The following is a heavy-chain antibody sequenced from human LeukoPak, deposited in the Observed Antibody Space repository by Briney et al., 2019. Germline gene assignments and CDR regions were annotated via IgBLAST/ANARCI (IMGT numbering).Heavy chain of an antibody. V-gene: IGHV4-38-2*02. Sequence: SETLSLTCTVSGGSISSGYYWGWIRQPPGKGLEWIGSIYHSGSTYYNPSLKSRVTISVDTSKNQFSLKLSSVTAADTAVYYCASRAVADTFDYWGQGTLVTVSS. CDR3: ASRAVADTFDY. CDR1: GGSISSGYY. CDR2: IYHSGST. D-gene: IGHD6-19*01. J-gene: IGHJ4*02.